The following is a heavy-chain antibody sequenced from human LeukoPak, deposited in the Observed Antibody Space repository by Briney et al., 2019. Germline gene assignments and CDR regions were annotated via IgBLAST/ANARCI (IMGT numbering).Heavy chain of an antibody. CDR1: GFTFSDAW. Sequence: PGGSLRLSCAASGFTFSDAWMNWVRQAPGKGLEWVGRIKRKTDGGTTDYAAPVKGRFTISRDDSKNTLYLQMNSLKTEDTAVYYCTTGNWGPYWGQGTLVTVPS. D-gene: IGHD7-27*01. V-gene: IGHV3-15*07. J-gene: IGHJ4*02. CDR2: IKRKTDGGTT. CDR3: TTGNWGPY.